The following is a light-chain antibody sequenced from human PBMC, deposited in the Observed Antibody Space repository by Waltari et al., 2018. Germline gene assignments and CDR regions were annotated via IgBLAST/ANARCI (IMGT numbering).Light chain of an antibody. Sequence: ILMTQSPDSLAVSLGESATTHCTPRPSVFYTSDNNQYLAWYQQKPGQAPKLLIYCASTRESGVPDRCSGSGSGTDFTLTISSLQAEDVAVYYCQQYCSTPPTFGQGTKVEIK. J-gene: IGKJ1*01. CDR1: PSVFYTSDNNQY. V-gene: IGKV4-1*01. CDR2: CAS. CDR3: QQYCSTPPT.